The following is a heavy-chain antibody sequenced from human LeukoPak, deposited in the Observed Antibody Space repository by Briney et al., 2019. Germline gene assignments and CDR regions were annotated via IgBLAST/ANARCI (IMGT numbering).Heavy chain of an antibody. CDR3: ARGKGHFDN. CDR2: IYYSGSI. V-gene: IGHV4-59*01. CDR1: GGSITNYF. J-gene: IGHJ4*02. Sequence: SETLSLTCTVSGGSITNYFWSWIRQPPGKGLEWIGYIYYSGSINYNSSLKSRVTISVDTSKNQFSLKLSSVTAADTAVYYCARGKGHFDNWGQGTLVTVSS.